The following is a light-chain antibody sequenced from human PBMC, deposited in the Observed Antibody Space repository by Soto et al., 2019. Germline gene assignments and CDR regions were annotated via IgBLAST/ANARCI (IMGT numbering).Light chain of an antibody. J-gene: IGKJ2*02. CDR3: QQSSSTPCT. CDR1: QHISNF. Sequence: GDTVTITCRASQHISNFVNWYQQRPGTAPKLLIYAASTLHPGVPSRFSGVGFGTDFTLTINSLQPDDFVTYFCQQSSSTPCTVGQVTRLEI. CDR2: AAS. V-gene: IGKV1-39*01.